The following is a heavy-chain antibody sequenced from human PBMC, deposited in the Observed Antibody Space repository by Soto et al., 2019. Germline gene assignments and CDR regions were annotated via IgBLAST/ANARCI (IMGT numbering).Heavy chain of an antibody. J-gene: IGHJ4*02. V-gene: IGHV4-30-4*01. CDR1: GGSITSDYSC. D-gene: IGHD7-27*01. CDR3: ARGPSGDKVHY. CDR2: IFDSGTT. Sequence: PSETLSLTCPVSGGSITSDYSCWSWIRQPPGEGLEWIGHIFDSGTTYTNPSLRSQVAISLDTSKNHFSLTLSSVTAADTAVYYCARGPSGDKVHYWGQGALVTVS.